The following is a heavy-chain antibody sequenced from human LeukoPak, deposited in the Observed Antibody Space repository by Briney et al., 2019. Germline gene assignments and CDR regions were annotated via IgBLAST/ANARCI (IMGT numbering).Heavy chain of an antibody. CDR1: GGSFSGYY. Sequence: SETLSLTCAVYGGSFSGYYWSWIRQPPGKGLEWIGEINHSGSTNYNPSLKSRVTISVDTSKNQFSLKLSSVTAADTAVYYCARDRGDYDSSGYYGYFDYWGQGALVTVSS. V-gene: IGHV4-34*01. CDR2: INHSGST. CDR3: ARDRGDYDSSGYYGYFDY. J-gene: IGHJ4*02. D-gene: IGHD3-22*01.